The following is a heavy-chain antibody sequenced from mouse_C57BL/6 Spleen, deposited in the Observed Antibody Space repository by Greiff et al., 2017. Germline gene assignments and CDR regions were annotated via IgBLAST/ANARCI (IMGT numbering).Heavy chain of an antibody. D-gene: IGHD1-1*01. V-gene: IGHV1-53*01. CDR3: ARSGYYYGSSSYYFDY. Sequence: VQLQQPGTELVKPGASVKLSCKASGYTFTSYWMHWVKQRPGQGLEWIGNINPSNGGTNYNEKFKGKATLTVDKSSSTAYMQLSSLTSEDSAVYYCARSGYYYGSSSYYFDYWGQGTTLTVSS. CDR2: INPSNGGT. J-gene: IGHJ2*01. CDR1: GYTFTSYW.